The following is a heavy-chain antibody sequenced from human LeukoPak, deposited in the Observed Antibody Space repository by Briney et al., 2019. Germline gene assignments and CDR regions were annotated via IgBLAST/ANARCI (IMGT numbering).Heavy chain of an antibody. J-gene: IGHJ5*02. D-gene: IGHD2-15*01. CDR3: AKDLGYSFDP. CDR2: IWYDGSNK. CDR1: GFTFSSYG. V-gene: IGHV3-33*06. Sequence: SGRSLRLSCAASGFTFSSYGMHWVRQAPGKGLDWVAVIWYDGSNKYYADSVKGRFTISRDNSKNTLYLQMNSLRAEDTAVYYCAKDLGYSFDPWGQGTLVTVSS.